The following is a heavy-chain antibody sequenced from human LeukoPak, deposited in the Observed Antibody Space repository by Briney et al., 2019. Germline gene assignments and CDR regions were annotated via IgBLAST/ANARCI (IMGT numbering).Heavy chain of an antibody. J-gene: IGHJ4*02. CDR2: VNPASGGT. CDR3: AGQKDPRPIDY. CDR1: GYTFICYY. Sequence: ASVKVSCKASGYTFICYYMHWVRQAPGQGVEWMGWVNPASGGTNYAQKFEGRVTMTRDTSISKAYMEMRALTSDDTAVYYCAGQKDPRPIDYWGQGTLVTVSS. V-gene: IGHV1-2*02.